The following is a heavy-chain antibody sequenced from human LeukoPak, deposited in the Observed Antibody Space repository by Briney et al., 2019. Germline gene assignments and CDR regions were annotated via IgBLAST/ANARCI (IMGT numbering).Heavy chain of an antibody. CDR2: IKSKTDGGTT. V-gene: IGHV3-15*01. Sequence: GGSLRLSCAAYGFAFSDAWMSWVRQAPGMGLEWVGRIKSKTDGGTTDYAAPVKGRFTISRDDSKTMLYLHINSLKTHDTAVYYCTADMPTSSRASDYWGQGTLVTVSS. CDR1: GFAFSDAW. CDR3: TADMPTSSRASDY. D-gene: IGHD1-26*01. J-gene: IGHJ4*02.